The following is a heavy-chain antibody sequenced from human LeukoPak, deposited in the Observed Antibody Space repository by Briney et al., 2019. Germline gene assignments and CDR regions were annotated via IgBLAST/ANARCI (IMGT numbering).Heavy chain of an antibody. J-gene: IGHJ4*02. V-gene: IGHV1-69*13. CDR1: GGTFSSYA. D-gene: IGHD4-17*01. CDR2: IIPIFGTA. Sequence: GASVKVSCKASGGTFSSYAISWVRQAPGQGLEWMGGIIPIFGTANYAQKFQGRVTITVDESTSTAYMELSSLRSEDTAVYYCALSELRGQYYFDYWGQGTLVTVSS. CDR3: ALSELRGQYYFDY.